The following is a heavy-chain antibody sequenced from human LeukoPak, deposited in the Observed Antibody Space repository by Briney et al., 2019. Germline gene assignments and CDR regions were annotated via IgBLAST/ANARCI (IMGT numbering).Heavy chain of an antibody. CDR1: GFTFSSYG. D-gene: IGHD2-15*01. V-gene: IGHV3-23*01. Sequence: GRSLRLSCAASGFTFSSYGMHWVRQAPGKGLEWVSAISGSGGSTYYADSVKGRFTISRDNSKNTLYLQMNSLRAEDTAVYYCAKDLGYCSGGSCWGQGTLVTVSS. J-gene: IGHJ4*02. CDR2: ISGSGGST. CDR3: AKDLGYCSGGSC.